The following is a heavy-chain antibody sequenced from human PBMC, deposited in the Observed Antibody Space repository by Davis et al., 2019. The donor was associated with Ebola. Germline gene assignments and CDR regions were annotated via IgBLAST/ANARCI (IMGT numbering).Heavy chain of an antibody. Sequence: ASSVTVSCKASGYTFIDNYIHWMRQAPGQGPEWMGWINPKSGDTNYAQIFQGRVTMTRDTSISTAYMDLSGLRSDDTAVYYCARGERSMGNCFDYWGQGTLVTVSP. CDR2: INPKSGDT. CDR1: GYTFIDNY. D-gene: IGHD2/OR15-2a*01. J-gene: IGHJ4*02. CDR3: ARGERSMGNCFDY. V-gene: IGHV1-2*02.